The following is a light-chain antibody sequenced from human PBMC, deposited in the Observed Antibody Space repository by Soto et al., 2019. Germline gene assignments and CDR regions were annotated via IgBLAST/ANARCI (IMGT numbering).Light chain of an antibody. CDR2: DAS. J-gene: IGKJ5*01. CDR3: QQYDILPIT. Sequence: DIQIDQSPSSLCASVGDRVTITCQATQDINIYLNWYQQKPGKALNLLIYDASNLEIGVPSRFSGSGSGTHFTFTISSLQTEDIGTYYCQQYDILPITFGRGTRLAIK. V-gene: IGKV1-33*01. CDR1: QDINIY.